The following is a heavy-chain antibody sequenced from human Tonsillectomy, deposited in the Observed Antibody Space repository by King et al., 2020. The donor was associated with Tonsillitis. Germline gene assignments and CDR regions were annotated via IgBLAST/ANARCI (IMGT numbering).Heavy chain of an antibody. Sequence: TLKGSGPALVKPTQTLTLACTFSGFSLITDEMRGRLVRQPPGKALDWRARSVWDVQKFYSTSLKTRLTISRDTSKNQVVLRMTNMDPGDTATYYCTRSQAGSNWFDPWGRGTLVTVSS. J-gene: IGHJ5*02. CDR2: SVWDVQK. CDR1: GFSLITDEMR. CDR3: TRSQAGSNWFDP. V-gene: IGHV2-70*04.